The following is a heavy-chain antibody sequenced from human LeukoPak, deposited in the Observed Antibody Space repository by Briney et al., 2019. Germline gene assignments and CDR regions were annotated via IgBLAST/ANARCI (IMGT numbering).Heavy chain of an antibody. Sequence: GRSLRLSCAASGFTFSSYAMHWVRQAPGKGLEWVAVISYDGSNKYYADSVKGRFTISRDNSKNTLYLQMNSLRAEDTAVYYCAKVLPYYDSSGYYDYWGQGTLVTVSS. CDR3: AKVLPYYDSSGYYDY. CDR1: GFTFSSYA. J-gene: IGHJ4*02. V-gene: IGHV3-30-3*01. D-gene: IGHD3-22*01. CDR2: ISYDGSNK.